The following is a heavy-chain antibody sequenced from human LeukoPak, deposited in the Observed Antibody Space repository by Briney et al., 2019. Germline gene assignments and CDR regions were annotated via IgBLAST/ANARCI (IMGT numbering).Heavy chain of an antibody. CDR1: GGSFSGYY. CDR3: ARGRGPTYFDY. CDR2: INHSGSI. V-gene: IGHV4-34*01. D-gene: IGHD1-26*01. J-gene: IGHJ4*02. Sequence: SETLSLTCAVYGGSFSGYYWSWIRQPPGKGLEWIGEINHSGSINYNPSLKSRVTISVDTSKNQFSLKLSSVTAADTAVYYCARGRGPTYFDYWGQGTLVTVSS.